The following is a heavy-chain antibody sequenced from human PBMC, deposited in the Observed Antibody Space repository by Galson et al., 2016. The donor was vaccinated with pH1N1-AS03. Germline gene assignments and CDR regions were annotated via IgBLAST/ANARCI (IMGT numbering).Heavy chain of an antibody. V-gene: IGHV1-46*02. CDR1: GYTFNTYY. D-gene: IGHD3-16*02. Sequence: SVKVSCKASGYTFNTYYMHCVRQAPGQGLEWMGIINPSGDTTTYARKFQGRITITTDTSTSTVYMGLVSLRSEDTAVYYCARRYYFDYWGQGTLVTVSS. J-gene: IGHJ4*02. CDR2: INPSGDTT. CDR3: ARRYYFDY.